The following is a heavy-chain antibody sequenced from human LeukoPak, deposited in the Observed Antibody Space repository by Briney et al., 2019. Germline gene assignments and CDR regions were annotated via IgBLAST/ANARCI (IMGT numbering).Heavy chain of an antibody. CDR1: GYTFTSYG. CDR2: ISAYNGNT. J-gene: IGHJ4*02. CDR3: ARDEWGLDYYDSSGYSDY. V-gene: IGHV1-18*01. Sequence: ASVKVSCKASGYTFTSYGISWVRQAPGQGLEWMGWISAYNGNTNYAHKLQGRVTMTTDTSTSTAYMELRSLRSDDTAVYYCARDEWGLDYYDSSGYSDYWGQGTLVTVSS. D-gene: IGHD3-22*01.